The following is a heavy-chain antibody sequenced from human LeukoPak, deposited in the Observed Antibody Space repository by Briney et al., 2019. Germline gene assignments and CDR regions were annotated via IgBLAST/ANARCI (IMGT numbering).Heavy chain of an antibody. CDR2: INHSGST. CDR1: GGSFSGYY. Sequence: SETLSLTCAVYGGSFSGYYWSWIRQPPGKGLEWIGEINHSGSTNYNPSLKSRVTISVDTSENQFSLKLSSVTAADTAVYYCARGQIGGVVLLYDYWGQGTLVTVPS. V-gene: IGHV4-34*01. CDR3: ARGQIGGVVLLYDY. D-gene: IGHD3-10*01. J-gene: IGHJ4*02.